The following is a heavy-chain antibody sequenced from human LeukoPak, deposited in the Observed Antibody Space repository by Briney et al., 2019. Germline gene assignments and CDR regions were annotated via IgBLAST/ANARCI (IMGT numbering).Heavy chain of an antibody. Sequence: GGSLRLSCAASGFTFSSYWMHWVRQAPGKGLVWVSRINSDGSSTSYANSVKGRFTISRDNAKNTLYLQMNSLRAEDTAVYYCARGTGYLLLDYWGQGTLVTVSS. D-gene: IGHD3/OR15-3a*01. CDR3: ARGTGYLLLDY. J-gene: IGHJ4*02. V-gene: IGHV3-74*01. CDR1: GFTFSSYW. CDR2: INSDGSST.